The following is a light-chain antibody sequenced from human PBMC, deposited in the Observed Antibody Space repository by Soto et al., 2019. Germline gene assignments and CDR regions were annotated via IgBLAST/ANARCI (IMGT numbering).Light chain of an antibody. CDR1: SSNIGAGYD. J-gene: IGLJ1*01. CDR2: GNT. CDR3: QSYDISLRGYV. V-gene: IGLV1-40*01. Sequence: QSVLTQPPSVSGAPGQSVTISCTGGSSNIGAGYDVHWYQQLPGTAPKLLIYGNTDRPSGVPDRFSGSKSGTSASLAITGLQPEDEADYYCQSYDISLRGYVFGDGTKVTVL.